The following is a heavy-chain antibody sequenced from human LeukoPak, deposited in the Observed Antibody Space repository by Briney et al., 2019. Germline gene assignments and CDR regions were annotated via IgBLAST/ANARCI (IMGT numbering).Heavy chain of an antibody. CDR3: ARPKYYYGSGSYRDAFDI. J-gene: IGHJ3*02. V-gene: IGHV1-2*06. CDR2: INPNSGGT. CDR1: GYTFTGYY. Sequence: GASVKVSCKASGYTFTGYYMHWVRQAPGQGLEWMGRINPNSGGTNYAQKFQGRVTMTRDTSISTAYMELSRPRSDDTAVYYCARPKYYYGSGSYRDAFDIWGQGTMVTVSS. D-gene: IGHD3-10*01.